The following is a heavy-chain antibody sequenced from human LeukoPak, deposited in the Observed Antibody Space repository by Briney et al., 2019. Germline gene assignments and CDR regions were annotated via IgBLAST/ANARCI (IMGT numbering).Heavy chain of an antibody. V-gene: IGHV3-30-3*01. J-gene: IGHJ4*02. CDR1: GFTFSSYA. CDR2: ISYDGSNK. Sequence: GGSLRLSCAASGFTFSSYAMHWVRQAPGKGLEWVAVISYDGSNKYYADSVKGRFTISRDNSKNTLYLQMNSLRAEDTAVYYCARDGGRYSGYDWAFDYWGQGTLVTVSS. D-gene: IGHD5-12*01. CDR3: ARDGGRYSGYDWAFDY.